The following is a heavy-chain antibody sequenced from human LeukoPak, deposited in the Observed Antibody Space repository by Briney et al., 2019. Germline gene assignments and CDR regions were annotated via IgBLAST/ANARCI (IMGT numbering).Heavy chain of an antibody. CDR3: ARARTGFDY. CDR2: INRDGGST. Sequence: GGSLRLSCADSGFTFSSYWMHRVRHAPGKGRVWVSRINRDGGSTSSADSVKGRFTISRDNAKNTLYLQMNSLRAEDTAVYYCARARTGFDYWGQGTLVTVSS. CDR1: GFTFSSYW. J-gene: IGHJ4*02. D-gene: IGHD3/OR15-3a*01. V-gene: IGHV3-74*01.